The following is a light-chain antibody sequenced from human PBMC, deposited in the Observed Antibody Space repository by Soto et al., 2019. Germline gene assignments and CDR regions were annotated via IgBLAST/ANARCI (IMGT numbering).Light chain of an antibody. Sequence: EIVLTQSPGSLSLSPGERATLSCRASQSVSSTFFAWYQLTPGKAPRLLIYGASNRATGSPDRFSGSGSGTDFTLTIIILEPEDFAVYYCQQYASSVTFGQGTKVEIK. CDR2: GAS. J-gene: IGKJ1*01. CDR1: QSVSSTF. V-gene: IGKV3-20*01. CDR3: QQYASSVT.